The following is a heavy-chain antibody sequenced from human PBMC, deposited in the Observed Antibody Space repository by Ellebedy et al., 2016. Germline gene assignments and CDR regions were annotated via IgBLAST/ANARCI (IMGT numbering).Heavy chain of an antibody. CDR1: GGSISSGGYS. Sequence: SETLSLXXAVSGGSISSGGYSWSWIRQPPGKGLEWIGYIYHSGSTYYNPSLKSRVTISVDTSKNQFSLKLSSVTAADTAVYYCARDRGSYYSLDYWGQGTLVTVSS. D-gene: IGHD1-26*01. V-gene: IGHV4-30-2*01. CDR3: ARDRGSYYSLDY. J-gene: IGHJ4*02. CDR2: IYHSGST.